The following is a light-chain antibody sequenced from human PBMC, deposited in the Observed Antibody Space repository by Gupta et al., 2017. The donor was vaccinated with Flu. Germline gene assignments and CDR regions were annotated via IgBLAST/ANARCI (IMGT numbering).Light chain of an antibody. CDR3: QQYDTAPLT. CDR1: QSVYTNY. J-gene: IGKJ4*01. Sequence: EIVLTQSPDTLSLSPGERATLPCRASQSVYTNYFAWYQQKPGQAPRLLIYGISIRATGIPDRFSGSGSGTDFTLTISRLEPEDFAVYFCQQYDTAPLTFGGGTRVDFK. V-gene: IGKV3-20*01. CDR2: GIS.